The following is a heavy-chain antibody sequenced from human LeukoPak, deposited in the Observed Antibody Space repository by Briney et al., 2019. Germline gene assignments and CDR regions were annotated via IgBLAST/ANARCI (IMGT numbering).Heavy chain of an antibody. CDR2: ISGSGGST. J-gene: IGHJ4*02. Sequence: ETLSLTCTVSGGSISSNTYYWVWIRQPPGKGLEWVSAISGSGGSTYYADSVKGRFTISRDNSKNTLYLQMNSLRAEDTAVYYCAKRGAGATPFDYWGQGTLVTVSS. CDR3: AKRGAGATPFDY. V-gene: IGHV3-23*01. D-gene: IGHD1-26*01. CDR1: GGSISSNTYY.